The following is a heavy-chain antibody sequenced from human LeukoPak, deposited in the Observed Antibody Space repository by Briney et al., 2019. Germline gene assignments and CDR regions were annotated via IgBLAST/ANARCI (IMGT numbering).Heavy chain of an antibody. CDR2: INHSGST. CDR1: GGSFTNYY. D-gene: IGHD3-9*01. J-gene: IGHJ6*02. V-gene: IGHV4-34*01. Sequence: SETLSLTCAVSGGSFTNYYWGWIRQPPGKGLEWLGEINHSGSTNYNPSLKSRVTISVDTSKKQFSLTLISVTAADPAMYFCAKCDFDWELTGPTYYYGFDAWGQGTTVTVSS. CDR3: AKCDFDWELTGPTYYYGFDA.